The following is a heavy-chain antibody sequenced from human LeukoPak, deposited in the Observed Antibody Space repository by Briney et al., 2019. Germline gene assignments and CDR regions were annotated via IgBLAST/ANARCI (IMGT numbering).Heavy chain of an antibody. CDR2: IDNDGSST. Sequence: GVSLRRYSAASGFTFSSYWMHRLRKVPGKGLLWVSRIDNDGSSTSYADSVKGRFTISRDNAKNTLYLQMNSLRAEDTAVYYCVRVRRDGSPGAFDIWGQGTMVTVSS. D-gene: IGHD5-24*01. V-gene: IGHV3-74*01. J-gene: IGHJ3*02. CDR3: VRVRRDGSPGAFDI. CDR1: GFTFSSYW.